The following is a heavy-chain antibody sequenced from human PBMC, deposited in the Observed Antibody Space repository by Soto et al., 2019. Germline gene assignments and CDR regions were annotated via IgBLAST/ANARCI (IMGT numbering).Heavy chain of an antibody. CDR3: ARESGGATATLDYYYFYMDV. J-gene: IGHJ6*03. Sequence: QVQLVQSGAEVKKPGASVTVSCRSSGDTFNDYYIHWVRQAPGQGLKWIGWINPNGGVTKYAQKFQGWVTMTRDTSIRTVYMQLSRLRSDDTAVYYCARESGGATATLDYYYFYMDVWGTGNTVTVSS. V-gene: IGHV1-2*04. CDR2: INPNGGVT. CDR1: GDTFNDYY. D-gene: IGHD5-12*01.